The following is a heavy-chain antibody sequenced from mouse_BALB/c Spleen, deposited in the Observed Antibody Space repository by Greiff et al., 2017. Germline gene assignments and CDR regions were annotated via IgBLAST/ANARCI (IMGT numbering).Heavy chain of an antibody. J-gene: IGHJ4*01. CDR3: ARRGGLRRDYYAMDY. CDR1: GYTFTDYA. Sequence: QVQLQQSGAELVRPGVSVKISCKGSGYTFTDYAMHWVKQSHAKSLEWIGVISTYYGDASYNQKFKGKATMTVDKSSSTAYMELARLTSEDSAIYYCARRGGLRRDYYAMDYWGQGTSVTVSS. V-gene: IGHV1S137*01. D-gene: IGHD2-4*01. CDR2: ISTYYGDA.